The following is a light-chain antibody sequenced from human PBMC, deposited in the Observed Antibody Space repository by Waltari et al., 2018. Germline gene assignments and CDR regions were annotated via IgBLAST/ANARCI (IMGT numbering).Light chain of an antibody. Sequence: QSVLTQPPSVSGAPGQSITISCTGSSSNIGAGYDVHCDQHLPGTAPKLNIYGHNNRPSGVPDRFSGSKSGTSASLAITGLQAEDEADYYCQSYDSSVSAWVFGGGTKLTVV. CDR1: SSNIGAGYD. J-gene: IGLJ3*02. CDR2: GHN. V-gene: IGLV1-40*01. CDR3: QSYDSSVSAWV.